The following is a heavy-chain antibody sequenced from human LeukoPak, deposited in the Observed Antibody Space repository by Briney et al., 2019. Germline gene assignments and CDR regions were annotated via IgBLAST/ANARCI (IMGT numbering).Heavy chain of an antibody. CDR3: AAGWISWYFDN. J-gene: IGHJ4*02. D-gene: IGHD5-12*01. CDR2: LYYGGST. Sequence: SETLSLTCSVSGDPISNFYWSWIRQSPEKGLEWIGDLYYGGSTNYNPSFKSRVTISGDTSKRQFSLKMNSVTAADTAVYYCAAGWISWYFDNWGQGILVTVSS. V-gene: IGHV4-59*08. CDR1: GDPISNFY.